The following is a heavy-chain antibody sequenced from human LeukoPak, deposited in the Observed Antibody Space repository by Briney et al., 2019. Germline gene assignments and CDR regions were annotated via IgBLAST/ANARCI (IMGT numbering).Heavy chain of an antibody. CDR3: ARDRDCGTTTCSVDY. CDR2: ITNGGSTI. J-gene: IGHJ4*02. Sequence: GGSLRLSCAASGFMFSDYYMSWVRQAPGKGRECISYITNGGSTIYYAESVEGRFTISRDDAKNSLYLQMNNLRAEDPAVYYCARDRDCGTTTCSVDYWGQGTLVTVSS. D-gene: IGHD2-2*01. CDR1: GFMFSDYY. V-gene: IGHV3-11*01.